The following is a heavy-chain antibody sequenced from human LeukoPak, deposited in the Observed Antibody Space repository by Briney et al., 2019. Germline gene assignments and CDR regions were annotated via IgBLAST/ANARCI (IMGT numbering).Heavy chain of an antibody. J-gene: IGHJ3*02. Sequence: GGSLRLSCAASGFTFNSYAMNWVRQAPGKGLGWVSSISGSGSHTYYADSVQGRFTVSRDNSKNTVNLHLNTVRAEDTAVYYCAKERVSSGMMEGVLHMWGQGTTVSVSS. D-gene: IGHD2-8*01. V-gene: IGHV3-23*01. CDR1: GFTFNSYA. CDR2: ISGSGSHT. CDR3: AKERVSSGMMEGVLHM.